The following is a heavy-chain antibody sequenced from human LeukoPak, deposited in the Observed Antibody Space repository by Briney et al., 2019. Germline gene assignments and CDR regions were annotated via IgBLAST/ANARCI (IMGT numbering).Heavy chain of an antibody. D-gene: IGHD2-21*01. Sequence: GGSLRLSCAASGFTFSSYGMHWVRQAPGKGLEWVAFIRYDGSNKYYADSVKGRFTISRDNSKNTLYLQMNSLRAEDTAVYYCARDRLVFPNAFDIWGQGTMVTVSS. V-gene: IGHV3-30*02. CDR2: IRYDGSNK. CDR1: GFTFSSYG. J-gene: IGHJ3*02. CDR3: ARDRLVFPNAFDI.